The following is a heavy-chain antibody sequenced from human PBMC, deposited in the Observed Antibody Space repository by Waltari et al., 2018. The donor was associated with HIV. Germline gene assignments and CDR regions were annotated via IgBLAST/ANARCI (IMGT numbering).Heavy chain of an antibody. CDR1: GGSFSGYY. Sequence: QVQLQQWGAGLLKPSETLSLTCAVYGGSFSGYYWSWIRQPPGKGLEWIGEINHSGSTNYNPSLKSRVTISVDTSKNQFSLKLSSVTAADTAVYYCARRRAQIVVVPAQINWFDPWGQGTLVTVSS. J-gene: IGHJ5*02. CDR2: INHSGST. D-gene: IGHD2-2*01. CDR3: ARRRAQIVVVPAQINWFDP. V-gene: IGHV4-34*01.